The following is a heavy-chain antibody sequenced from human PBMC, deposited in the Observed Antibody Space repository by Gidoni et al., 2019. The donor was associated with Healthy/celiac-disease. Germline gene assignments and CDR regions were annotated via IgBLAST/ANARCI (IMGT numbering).Heavy chain of an antibody. V-gene: IGHV4-61*02. D-gene: IGHD3-9*01. CDR1: GGSLSSVSYY. CDR3: ARAQVYDILTGWVGEFDP. CDR2: IYTSGST. J-gene: IGHJ5*02. Sequence: QVQLQESGPGLVKPSQTLSLTCTASGGSLSSVSYYWSWIRQPAGKGLEWIGRIYTSGSTNYNPSLKSRVTISVDTSKNQFSLKLSSVTAADTAVYYCARAQVYDILTGWVGEFDPWGQGTLVTVSS.